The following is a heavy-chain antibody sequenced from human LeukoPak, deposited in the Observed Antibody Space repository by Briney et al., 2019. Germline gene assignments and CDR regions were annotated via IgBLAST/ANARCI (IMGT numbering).Heavy chain of an antibody. CDR1: GYTFTGYY. CDR3: ARGGAYNWNYHYYYYMDV. CDR2: INPNSGGT. D-gene: IGHD1-20*01. J-gene: IGHJ6*03. V-gene: IGHV1-2*06. Sequence: VASVKVSCKASGYTFTGYYMHWVRQAPGQGLEWMGRINPNSGGTNYAQKFQGRVTMTRDTSISTAYMELSRLRSDDTAVYYCARGGAYNWNYHYYYYMDVWGKGTTVTVSS.